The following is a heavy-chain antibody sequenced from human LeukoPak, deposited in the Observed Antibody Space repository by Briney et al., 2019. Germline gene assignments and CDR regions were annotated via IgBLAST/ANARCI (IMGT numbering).Heavy chain of an antibody. CDR2: FDPEDGET. D-gene: IGHD3-16*01. V-gene: IGHV1-24*01. J-gene: IGHJ5*02. CDR3: ATRLDYVAPFDP. Sequence: ASVKVSWQVSGYTLTELSMHRLRPPPGKGLPTMGGFDPEDGETIYAQKFQGGVTRTEDTSTDTAYMELSSLRSEDTAVYYCATRLDYVAPFDPWGQGTLVTVSS. CDR1: GYTLTELS.